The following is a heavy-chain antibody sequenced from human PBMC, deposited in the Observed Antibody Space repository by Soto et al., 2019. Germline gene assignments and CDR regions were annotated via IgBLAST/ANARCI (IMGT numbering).Heavy chain of an antibody. CDR3: AKVQETLYYYYYGMDV. Sequence: QVQLVESGGGVVQPGRSLRLSCAASGFTFSSYGMHWVRQAPGKGLEWVAVISYDGSNKYYADSVKGRSTISRDNSKNTLYLQMNSLRAEDTAVYYCAKVQETLYYYYYGMDVWGQGTTVTVSS. CDR2: ISYDGSNK. CDR1: GFTFSSYG. V-gene: IGHV3-30*18. J-gene: IGHJ6*02.